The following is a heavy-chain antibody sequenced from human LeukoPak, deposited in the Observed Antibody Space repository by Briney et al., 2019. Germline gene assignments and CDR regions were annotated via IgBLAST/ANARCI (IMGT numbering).Heavy chain of an antibody. CDR2: ISAYNGNT. V-gene: IGHV1-18*01. J-gene: IGHJ6*03. CDR1: GYTFTSYG. Sequence: ASVKLSCKASGYTFTSYGISWVRQAHGQGLEWMGWISAYNGNTNYAQKLQGRVTMTTDTSTSTAYMELRSLRSDDTAVYYCARDCRSTSCHYYYMDVWGKGTTVTVSS. D-gene: IGHD2-2*01. CDR3: ARDCRSTSCHYYYMDV.